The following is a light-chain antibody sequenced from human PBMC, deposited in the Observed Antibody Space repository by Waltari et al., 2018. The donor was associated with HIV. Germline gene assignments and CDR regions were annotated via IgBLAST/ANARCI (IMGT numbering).Light chain of an antibody. CDR1: TSNIGSKF. J-gene: IGLJ3*02. V-gene: IGLV1-47*01. CDR2: RNN. CDR3: AAWDVSLSGWV. Sequence: SVLTQPPSTSGTPGQKVTISCSGSTSNIGSKFVYWYQQFPGTAPKLLIYRNNERPSGVPARLSGSKSGISAALAITGLRSEDDADYYCAAWDVSLSGWVFGGGTKLTVL.